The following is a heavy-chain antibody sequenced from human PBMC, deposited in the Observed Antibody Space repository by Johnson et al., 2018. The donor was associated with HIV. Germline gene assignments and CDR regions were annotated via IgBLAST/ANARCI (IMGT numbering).Heavy chain of an antibody. CDR3: AKDVNLGVCYSDAFDV. V-gene: IGHV3-66*03. D-gene: IGHD2-15*01. CDR1: GFTVSSNY. CDR2: IYSGGST. Sequence: VQLVESGGGLIQPGGSLRLSCAASGFTVSSNYMSWVRQAPGKGLEWVSVIYSGGSTYYADSVKGRFTISRDNSKNTLYLQMNSLTTEDTAVYYCAKDVNLGVCYSDAFDVWGQGTVVTVSS. J-gene: IGHJ3*01.